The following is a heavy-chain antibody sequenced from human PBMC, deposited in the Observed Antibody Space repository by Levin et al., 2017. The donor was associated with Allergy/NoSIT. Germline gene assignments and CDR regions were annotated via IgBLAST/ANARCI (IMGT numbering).Heavy chain of an antibody. CDR1: GGSISSYY. CDR3: ARGVAARRYWFDP. Sequence: GSLRLSCTVSGGSISSYYWSWIRQPPGKGLEWIGYIYYSGSTNYNPSLKSRVTISVDTSKNQFSLKLSSVTAADTAVYYCARGVAARRYWFDPWGQGTLVTVSS. V-gene: IGHV4-59*01. D-gene: IGHD6-6*01. CDR2: IYYSGST. J-gene: IGHJ5*02.